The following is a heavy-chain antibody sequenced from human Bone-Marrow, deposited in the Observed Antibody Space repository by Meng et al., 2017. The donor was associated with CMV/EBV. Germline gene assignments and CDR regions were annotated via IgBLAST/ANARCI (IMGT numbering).Heavy chain of an antibody. D-gene: IGHD2-2*01. CDR1: GYTFTGYY. J-gene: IGHJ6*02. Sequence: ASVKVSCKASGYTFTGYYMHWVRQAPGQGLEWMGWINPNSGGTNYAQKFQGRVTMTRDTSTSTVYMELSSLRSEDTAVYYCASPILGRPEYCSSTSCFLYYYYGMDVWGQGTTVTVSS. CDR2: INPNSGGT. V-gene: IGHV1-2*02. CDR3: ASPILGRPEYCSSTSCFLYYYYGMDV.